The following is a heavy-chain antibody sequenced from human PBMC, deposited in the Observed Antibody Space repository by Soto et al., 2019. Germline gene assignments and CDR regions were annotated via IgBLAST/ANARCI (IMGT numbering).Heavy chain of an antibody. D-gene: IGHD2-21*02. Sequence: SQTLSLTCAISGDSVSSNSAAWNWIRQSPSRGLEWLGRAYYRSQWYYDSAVSVRSRITVIPVTSKNQFSLQLNSVTPEDTAVYYCTKQKGDSRTYNGMDVWGQGTTVTVSS. V-gene: IGHV6-1*01. J-gene: IGHJ6*02. CDR1: GDSVSSNSAA. CDR3: TKQKGDSRTYNGMDV. CDR2: AYYRSQWYY.